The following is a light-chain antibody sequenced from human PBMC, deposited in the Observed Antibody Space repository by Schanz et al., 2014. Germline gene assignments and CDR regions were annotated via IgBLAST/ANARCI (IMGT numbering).Light chain of an antibody. V-gene: IGKV3-20*01. CDR1: QSVSSNY. J-gene: IGKJ1*01. CDR2: GAS. Sequence: EIVLTQSPATLSLSPGERATLSCRASQSVSSNYLAWYQQTPGQAPRLLISGASSRATGIPDRFSGSGSGTDFTLTISRLEPEDFAVYYCQHYSLSPLFGQGTKVDI. CDR3: QHYSLSPL.